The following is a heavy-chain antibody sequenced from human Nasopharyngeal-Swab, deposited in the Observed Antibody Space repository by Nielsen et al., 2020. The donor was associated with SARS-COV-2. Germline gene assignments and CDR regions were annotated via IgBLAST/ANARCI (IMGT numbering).Heavy chain of an antibody. J-gene: IGHJ4*02. V-gene: IGHV4-59*01. D-gene: IGHD3-10*01. CDR2: IYYSGST. CDR3: ARDPGFRELDY. CDR1: GGSISSYY. Sequence: SETLSLTCTVSGGSISSYYWSWIRQPPGKGLEWIGYIYYSGSTNYNPSLKSRVTISVDTSKNQFSLKLSSVTAADTAVYYCARDPGFRELDYWGQGTLVTVSS.